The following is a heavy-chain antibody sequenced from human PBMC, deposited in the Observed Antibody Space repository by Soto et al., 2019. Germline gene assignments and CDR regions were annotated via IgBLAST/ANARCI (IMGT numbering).Heavy chain of an antibody. CDR1: GGSISSGGYY. J-gene: IGHJ5*02. V-gene: IGHV4-31*03. CDR2: IYYSGST. D-gene: IGHD4-4*01. CDR3: ASTVGDSNSIGWFDP. Sequence: SETLSLTCTVSGGSISSGGYYWSWIRQHPGKGLEWIGYIYYSGSTYYNPSLKSRVTISVDTSKNQFSLKLSSVTAADTAVYYCASTVGDSNSIGWFDPWGQGTLVTVSS.